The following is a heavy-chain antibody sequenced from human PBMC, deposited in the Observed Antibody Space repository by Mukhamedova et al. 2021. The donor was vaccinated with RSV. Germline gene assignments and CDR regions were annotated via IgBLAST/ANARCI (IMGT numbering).Heavy chain of an antibody. CDR2: ILTDGSGA. CDR3: AKDLGGYSDYSNYNWFDP. Sequence: VSRILTDGSGAIYADSVKGRFTISRDNAKNTLHLQMNSLRAEDTAVYYCAKDLGGYSDYSNYNWFDPWGQGTLVTVSS. J-gene: IGHJ5*02. D-gene: IGHD4-11*01. V-gene: IGHV3-74*01.